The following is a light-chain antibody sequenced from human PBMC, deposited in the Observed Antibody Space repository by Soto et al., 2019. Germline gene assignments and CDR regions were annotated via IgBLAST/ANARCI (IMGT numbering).Light chain of an antibody. Sequence: EIVMTQSPATLSVSPGERATLSCRASQSVSSNLAWYQQKPGQAPRLLIYGASNRATGIPVRFSGGGSGTDFTLTISRLEPADFAVYYCQQYGRSPLTCGGGTKWIS. CDR2: GAS. J-gene: IGKJ4*01. CDR3: QQYGRSPLT. CDR1: QSVSSN. V-gene: IGKV3-20*01.